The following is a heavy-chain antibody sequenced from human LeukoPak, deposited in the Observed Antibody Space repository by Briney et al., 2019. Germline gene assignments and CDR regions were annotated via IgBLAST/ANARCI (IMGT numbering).Heavy chain of an antibody. D-gene: IGHD2-2*01. CDR2: IYYSGST. CDR1: GGSISSYY. J-gene: IGHJ4*02. V-gene: IGHV4-59*01. CDR3: ARDVIGYCSSASCYSYFDY. Sequence: PSETLSLTCTVSGGSISSYYWSWIRQPPGKGLEWIGYIYYSGSTNYNPSLKSRVTISVDTSKNQFSLKLSSVTAADTAVYYCARDVIGYCSSASCYSYFDYWGQGTLVTVTS.